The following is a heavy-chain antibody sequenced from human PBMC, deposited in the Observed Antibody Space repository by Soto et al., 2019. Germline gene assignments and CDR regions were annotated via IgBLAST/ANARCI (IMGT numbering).Heavy chain of an antibody. Sequence: LRLSCAASGFTFDDYAMHWVRQAPGKGLEWVSGISWNSGSIGYADSVKGRFTISRDNAKNSLYLQMNSLRAEDTALYYCAKDKATGAAGFFDYWGQGTLVTVSS. CDR1: GFTFDDYA. J-gene: IGHJ4*02. V-gene: IGHV3-9*01. CDR3: AKDKATGAAGFFDY. D-gene: IGHD6-13*01. CDR2: ISWNSGSI.